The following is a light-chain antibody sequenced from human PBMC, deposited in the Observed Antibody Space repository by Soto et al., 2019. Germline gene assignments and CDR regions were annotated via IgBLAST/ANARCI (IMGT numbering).Light chain of an antibody. CDR3: QQSYSNTLS. J-gene: IGKJ4*01. V-gene: IGKV1-39*01. CDR1: QSIYTY. Sequence: DIQLTQSPSSLSASVGDRVTINCRASQSIYTYLNWFQLKPGKGPKLLIFASSTLQSGVPSRFSGSGSGADFSLTISSLQPADFATYYCQQSYSNTLSFGGGTRV. CDR2: ASS.